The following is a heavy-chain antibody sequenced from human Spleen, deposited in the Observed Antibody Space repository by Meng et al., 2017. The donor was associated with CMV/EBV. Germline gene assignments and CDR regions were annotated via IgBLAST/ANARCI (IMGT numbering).Heavy chain of an antibody. D-gene: IGHD3-10*01. V-gene: IGHV4-59*01. CDR2: IYYNGNT. CDR1: SGSISSYY. CDR3: AREGSQEITLPYGALDV. Sequence: GSLRLSCTVSSGSISSYYWSWIRQFPGKGLEWIGYIYYNGNTNYNPSLKSRVTISVDTSKNQFSLKLSSVTAADTAVYYCAREGSQEITLPYGALDVWGQGTVVTVSS. J-gene: IGHJ3*01.